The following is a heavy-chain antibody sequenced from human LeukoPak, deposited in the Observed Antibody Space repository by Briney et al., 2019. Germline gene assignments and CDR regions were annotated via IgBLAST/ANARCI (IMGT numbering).Heavy chain of an antibody. CDR3: ARGVELLTYYYMDV. Sequence: SETLSLTCTVSGGSISSYYWSWIRQPAGKGLEWIGRIYTSGSTNYNPSLKSRVTMSVDTSKNQFSLKLSSVTAADTAVYYCARGVELLTYYYMDVWGKGTTVTVSS. V-gene: IGHV4-4*07. CDR1: GGSISSYY. CDR2: IYTSGST. J-gene: IGHJ6*03. D-gene: IGHD1-26*01.